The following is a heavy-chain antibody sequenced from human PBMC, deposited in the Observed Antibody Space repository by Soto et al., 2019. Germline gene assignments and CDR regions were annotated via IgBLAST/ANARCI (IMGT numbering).Heavy chain of an antibody. V-gene: IGHV4-59*01. CDR3: ARDVTADNYYYYGMDV. D-gene: IGHD2-2*01. Sequence: QVQLQESGPGLVKPSETLSLTCTVSGGSISSYYWSWIRQPPGKGLEWIGYIYYSGSTNYNPSLKRRVTISVDTSKNQFPLKLSSVTAADTAVYYCARDVTADNYYYYGMDVWGQGTTVTVSS. CDR1: GGSISSYY. J-gene: IGHJ6*02. CDR2: IYYSGST.